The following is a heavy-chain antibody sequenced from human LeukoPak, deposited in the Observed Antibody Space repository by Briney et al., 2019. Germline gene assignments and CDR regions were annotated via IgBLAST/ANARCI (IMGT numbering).Heavy chain of an antibody. J-gene: IGHJ5*02. Sequence: GGPLRLSCAASGFTFSSYSMNWVRQAPGKGLEWVSSISSSSSYIYYADSVKGRFTISRDNAKNSLYLQMNSLRAEDTAVYYCARDFLDIVVVVAAMADNWFDPWGQGTLVTVSS. V-gene: IGHV3-21*01. CDR1: GFTFSSYS. D-gene: IGHD2-15*01. CDR3: ARDFLDIVVVVAAMADNWFDP. CDR2: ISSSSSYI.